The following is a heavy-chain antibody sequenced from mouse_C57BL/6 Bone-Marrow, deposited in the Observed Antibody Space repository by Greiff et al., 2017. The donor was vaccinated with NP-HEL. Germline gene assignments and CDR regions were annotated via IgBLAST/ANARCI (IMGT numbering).Heavy chain of an antibody. CDR2: IDPENGDT. CDR1: GFNIKDDY. D-gene: IGHD1-1*01. J-gene: IGHJ2*01. CDR3: TTEDYYGLDY. Sequence: VQLKESGAELVRPGASVKLSCTASGFNIKDDYMHWVKQRPEQGLEWIGRIDPENGDTEYASKFQGKATITADTSSNTAYLQLSSLTSEDTAVYYCTTEDYYGLDYWGQGTTLTVSS. V-gene: IGHV14-4*01.